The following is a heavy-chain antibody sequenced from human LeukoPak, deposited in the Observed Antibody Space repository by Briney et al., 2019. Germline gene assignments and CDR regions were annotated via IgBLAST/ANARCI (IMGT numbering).Heavy chain of an antibody. Sequence: GASVKVSCKVSGYTLTELSMHWVRQAPGKGLEWMGGFDPEDGETIYAQKFQGRVTMTEDTSTDTAYMELSSLRSEDTAVYYCACGGYYYGHFDYWGQGTLVTVSS. V-gene: IGHV1-24*01. CDR3: ACGGYYYGHFDY. CDR1: GYTLTELS. D-gene: IGHD3-22*01. J-gene: IGHJ4*02. CDR2: FDPEDGET.